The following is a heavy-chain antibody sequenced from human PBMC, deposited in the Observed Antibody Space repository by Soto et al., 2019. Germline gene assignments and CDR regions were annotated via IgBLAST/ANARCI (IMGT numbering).Heavy chain of an antibody. CDR3: ARDPRGAIAAAGTYFNY. J-gene: IGHJ4*02. CDR2: ISSSSSYI. CDR1: GFTFSSYS. V-gene: IGHV3-21*01. D-gene: IGHD6-13*01. Sequence: GGSLRLSCAASGFTFSSYSMNWVRQAPGKGLEWVSSISSSSSYIYYADSMKGRFTISRDNAKNSLYLQMNSLRAEDTAVYYCARDPRGAIAAAGTYFNYWGQGTLVTVSS.